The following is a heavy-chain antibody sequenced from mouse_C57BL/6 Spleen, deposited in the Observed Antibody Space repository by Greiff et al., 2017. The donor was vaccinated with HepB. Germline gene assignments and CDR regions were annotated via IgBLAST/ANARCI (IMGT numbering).Heavy chain of an antibody. CDR1: GYAFSSSW. CDR2: IYPEDGDT. CDR3: ATDHEDGAWFAC. J-gene: IGHJ3*01. Sequence: VQLQESGPELVKPGASVKISCKASGYAFSSSWMNWVKQRPGQGLEWIGRIYPEDGDTNYNGKFKGKATLTADKSSSTAYMQLSSLTSEDSAFYFCATDHEDGAWFACWGQGTLVTGSA. V-gene: IGHV1-82*01. D-gene: IGHD3-2*02.